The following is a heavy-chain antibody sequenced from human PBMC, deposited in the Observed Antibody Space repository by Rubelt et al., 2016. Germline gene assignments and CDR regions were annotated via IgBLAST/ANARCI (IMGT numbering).Heavy chain of an antibody. D-gene: IGHD3-16*01. Sequence: PGEGLVWVSRINSDGSSTSYADSVKGRFTISRDNAKNTLYLQMYSLRAEDTAVYYCAKDMIRGPGAAFDIWGQGTMVTVSS. V-gene: IGHV3-74*01. CDR2: INSDGSST. CDR3: AKDMIRGPGAAFDI. J-gene: IGHJ3*02.